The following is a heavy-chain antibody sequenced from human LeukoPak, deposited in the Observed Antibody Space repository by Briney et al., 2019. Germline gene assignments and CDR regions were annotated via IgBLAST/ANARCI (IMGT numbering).Heavy chain of an antibody. CDR3: ARVWRWLQLLDY. CDR1: GGSISSSSYY. CDR2: IYYSGST. D-gene: IGHD5-24*01. J-gene: IGHJ4*02. V-gene: IGHV4-39*07. Sequence: PSETLSLTCTVSGGSISSSSYYWGWIRQPPGKGLEWIGSIYYSGSTYYNPSLKSRITISVDTSKNQFSLKLSSVTAADTAVYYCARVWRWLQLLDYWGQGTLVTVSS.